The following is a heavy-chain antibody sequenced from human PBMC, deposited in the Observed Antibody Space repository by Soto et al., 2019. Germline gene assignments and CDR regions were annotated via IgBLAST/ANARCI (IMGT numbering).Heavy chain of an antibody. CDR3: ARGGSSMTTCALNRDDWFDP. V-gene: IGHV3-33*01. J-gene: IGHJ5*02. D-gene: IGHD2-2*01. CDR1: GFIFNRYG. Sequence: QVQLVESVEGVVQPGTSLRLSCAASGFIFNRYGMHCVRQAPGKGLEWVAVIWFDGSYKSYADSVTGRFTISRDNSQNSLFLPLTGLRVEDSGFYYCARGGSSMTTCALNRDDWFDPWGQGTRVTVSS. CDR2: IWFDGSYK.